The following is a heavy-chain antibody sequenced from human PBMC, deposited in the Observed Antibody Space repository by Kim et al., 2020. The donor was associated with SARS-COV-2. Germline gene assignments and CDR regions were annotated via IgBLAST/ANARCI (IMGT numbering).Heavy chain of an antibody. J-gene: IGHJ4*02. CDR1: GFTFSSYG. CDR2: IWNDGSNT. D-gene: IGHD3-9*01. Sequence: GGSLRLSCAASGFTFSSYGMHWVRQAPGKGLEWVAVIWNDGSNTYYADSVKGRFTISRDNSKNTLYLQMNSLRAEDTAVYYCARDGVYDILTGLDYWGQGTVVTLSS. V-gene: IGHV3-33*01. CDR3: ARDGVYDILTGLDY.